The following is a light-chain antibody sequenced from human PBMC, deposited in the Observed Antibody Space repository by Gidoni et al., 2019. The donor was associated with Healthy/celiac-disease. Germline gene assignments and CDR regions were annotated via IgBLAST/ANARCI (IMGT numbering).Light chain of an antibody. V-gene: IGKV1-39*01. CDR2: AAS. J-gene: IGKJ1*01. CDR3: QQSYSTL. CDR1: QSISSY. Sequence: DIQMTQSPSSLSASVGDRVTITCRASQSISSYLNWYQQKPGKATKLLIYAASSLQSGVPSRFSGSGSGIDFTLTISSLQPEDFATYYCQQSYSTLFGQGTKVEIK.